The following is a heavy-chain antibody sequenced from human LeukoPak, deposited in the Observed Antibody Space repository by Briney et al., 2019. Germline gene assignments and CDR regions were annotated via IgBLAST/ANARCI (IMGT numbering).Heavy chain of an antibody. J-gene: IGHJ5*02. CDR2: ISPNSGDT. Sequence: ASVKVSCKVSGYTLTELSMHWVRQAPGKGLEWKGWISPNSGDTDIAQKFQGRVTMTRDTSIATSYMEVDSLTSDDTAVYYCARESACGTTNCLAPADWLDPWGQGTLVIVSS. CDR3: ARESACGTTNCLAPADWLDP. CDR1: GYTLTELS. V-gene: IGHV1-2*02. D-gene: IGHD2-2*01.